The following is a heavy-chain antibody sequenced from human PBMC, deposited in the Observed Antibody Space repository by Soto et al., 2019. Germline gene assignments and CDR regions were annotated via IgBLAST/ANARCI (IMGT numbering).Heavy chain of an antibody. CDR2: IIPIFGTA. CDR3: ARTITTNILRFYYYGMDV. CDR1: GGTFSSYA. J-gene: IGHJ6*02. D-gene: IGHD3-3*01. V-gene: IGHV1-69*12. Sequence: QVQLVQSGAEVKKPGSSVKVSCKASGGTFSSYAISWVRQAPGQGLEWMGGIIPIFGTANYAQKFQGRVTITADXXTXTXFMELSSLRSEDTAVYYCARTITTNILRFYYYGMDVWGQGTTVTVSS.